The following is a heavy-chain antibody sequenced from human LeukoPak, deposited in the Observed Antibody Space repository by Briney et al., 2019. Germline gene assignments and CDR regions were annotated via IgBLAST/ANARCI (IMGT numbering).Heavy chain of an antibody. CDR3: ARPDSGGYYYMDV. J-gene: IGHJ6*03. V-gene: IGHV3-30-3*01. CDR2: ISYDGSNK. D-gene: IGHD4/OR15-4a*01. Sequence: PGGSLRLSCAASGFTFSSYAMHWVRQAPGKGLKWVAVISYDGSNKYYADSVKGRFTISRDNSKNTLYLQMNSLRAEDTAVYYCARPDSGGYYYMDVWGKGTTVTVSS. CDR1: GFTFSSYA.